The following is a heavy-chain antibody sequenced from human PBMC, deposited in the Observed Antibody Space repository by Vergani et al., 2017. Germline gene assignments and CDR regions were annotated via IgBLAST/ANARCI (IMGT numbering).Heavy chain of an antibody. CDR1: GFTFSSYW. CDR2: IKQDGCEK. Sequence: EVQLVESGGGLVQPGGSLRLSCAASGFTFSSYWMSWVRQAPGKGLEWVANIKQDGCEKYYVDSVKGRFTISRDNAKNSLYLQMNSLRAEDTAVYYCARDGVAAAGTHPLRYYYYYGMDVWGQGTTVTVSS. D-gene: IGHD6-13*01. V-gene: IGHV3-7*01. CDR3: ARDGVAAAGTHPLRYYYYYGMDV. J-gene: IGHJ6*02.